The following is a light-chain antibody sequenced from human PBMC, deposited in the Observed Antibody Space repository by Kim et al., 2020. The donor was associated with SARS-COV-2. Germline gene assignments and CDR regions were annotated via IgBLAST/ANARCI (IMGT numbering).Light chain of an antibody. CDR3: CSFAGSNTFL. V-gene: IGLV2-11*01. CDR2: DVT. J-gene: IGLJ2*01. CDR1: SSDVGGHNY. Sequence: QSALTQPRSVSGSPGQSVTISCTGTSSDVGGHNYVSWYQQHPNKAPKLMVYDVTKRPSGVPDRFSGSKSGNTASLTISGLQAEDEADSYCCSFAGSNTFLCGGGTQLTVL.